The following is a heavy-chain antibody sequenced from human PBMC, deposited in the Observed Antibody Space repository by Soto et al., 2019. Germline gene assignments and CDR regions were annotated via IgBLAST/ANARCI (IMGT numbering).Heavy chain of an antibody. Sequence: SETLSLTCTVSGGSISSYYWSWIRQPPGKGLEWIGYIYYSGSTNYNPSLKSRVTISVDTSKNQFSLKLSSVTAADTAVYYCARVTFSDYGDLGGYFDYWGQGTLVTVSS. CDR2: IYYSGST. CDR3: ARVTFSDYGDLGGYFDY. J-gene: IGHJ4*02. D-gene: IGHD4-17*01. V-gene: IGHV4-59*01. CDR1: GGSISSYY.